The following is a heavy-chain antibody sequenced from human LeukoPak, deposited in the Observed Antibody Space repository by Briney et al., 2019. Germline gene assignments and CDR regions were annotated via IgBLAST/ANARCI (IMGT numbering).Heavy chain of an antibody. CDR3: ARLRAVGITRVFDY. Sequence: SETLSLTCTVSRGSTSTYYWSWIRQPAGKGLEWIGRIYPSGNTNFNPSLMSRVTMSIDTSKNQFSLKLSSVTAADTAVYYCARLRAVGITRVFDYWGQGTLVTVSS. J-gene: IGHJ4*02. CDR1: RGSTSTYY. V-gene: IGHV4-4*07. CDR2: IYPSGNT. D-gene: IGHD1-20*01.